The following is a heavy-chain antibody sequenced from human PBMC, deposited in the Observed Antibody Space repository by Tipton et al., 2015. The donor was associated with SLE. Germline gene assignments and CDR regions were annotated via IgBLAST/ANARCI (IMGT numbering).Heavy chain of an antibody. CDR2: ISGYNGNT. CDR1: GYTFTSYG. J-gene: IGHJ6*02. Sequence: QSGAEVKKPGASVKVSCKASGYTFTSYGISWVRQAPGQGLEWMGWISGYNGNTNYAQKFQGRVTMTADTSTSTTYMELRSLRSDDTAVYYCAREYDFWTGYYPPRYYYGMDVWGQGTTVTVSS. D-gene: IGHD3-3*01. V-gene: IGHV1-18*01. CDR3: AREYDFWTGYYPPRYYYGMDV.